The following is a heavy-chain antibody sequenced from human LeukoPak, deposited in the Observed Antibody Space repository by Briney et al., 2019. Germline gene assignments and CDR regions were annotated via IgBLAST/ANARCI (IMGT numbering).Heavy chain of an antibody. CDR2: ISGSGGTT. CDR3: AKAPGASMIAIDY. Sequence: PGGSLRLSCAASGFTFSSYAMSWVRQAPGKGLEWVSVISGSGGTTYYADSVRGRFTISRDNSKNTLFLQMNSLRAEDTAVYYCAKAPGASMIAIDYWGQGTLVTVSS. CDR1: GFTFSSYA. V-gene: IGHV3-23*01. J-gene: IGHJ4*02. D-gene: IGHD3-22*01.